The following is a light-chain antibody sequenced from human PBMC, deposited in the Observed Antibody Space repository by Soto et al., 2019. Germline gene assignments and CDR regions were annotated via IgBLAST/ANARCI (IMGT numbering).Light chain of an antibody. CDR2: GAS. CDR1: QTISNT. J-gene: IGKJ4*01. CDR3: QQYDAWPLT. Sequence: EVVMTQSPATLSVSPGDKVSLSCRANQTISNTLAWYQQKPGQAPRLLIYGASTRATGIPARFSGSGSGTEFTLTINSLQSEDFAVYYCQQYDAWPLTFGGGTKVDIK. V-gene: IGKV3-15*01.